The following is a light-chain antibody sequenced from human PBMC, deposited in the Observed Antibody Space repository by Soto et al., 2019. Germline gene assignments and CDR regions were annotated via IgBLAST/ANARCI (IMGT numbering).Light chain of an antibody. Sequence: QSVLTQPPSVSGAPGQRVTISCTGSNSNIGAGYDVHWYQQFPGTAPKLLIYGNNNRPSGVPDRFSGSKSGTSASLAITGLQAEDEADYYCQSYDSSLSGYVVFGGGTKVTVL. CDR3: QSYDSSLSGYVV. J-gene: IGLJ2*01. CDR1: NSNIGAGYD. V-gene: IGLV1-40*01. CDR2: GNN.